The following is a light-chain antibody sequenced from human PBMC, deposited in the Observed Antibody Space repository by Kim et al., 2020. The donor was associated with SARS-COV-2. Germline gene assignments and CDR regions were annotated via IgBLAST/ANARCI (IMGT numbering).Light chain of an antibody. Sequence: KTVTISCTRSSGSIANSHVHWYQQRPGSSPTTVVYDDNQRPSGGPDRFSASIDSSSNSAALTISGLKTEDEADYYCQSYDSDSQGVFGGGTQLTVL. CDR2: DDN. J-gene: IGLJ3*02. CDR3: QSYDSDSQGV. CDR1: SGSIANSH. V-gene: IGLV6-57*01.